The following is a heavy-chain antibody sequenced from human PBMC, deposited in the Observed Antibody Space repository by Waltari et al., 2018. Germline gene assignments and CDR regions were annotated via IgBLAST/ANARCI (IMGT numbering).Heavy chain of an antibody. V-gene: IGHV3-48*01. CDR2: ISSHSRAI. J-gene: IGHJ4*02. D-gene: IGHD4-17*01. CDR3: ARGGYDYGNSWASDY. CDR1: GFTLKPYS. Sequence: EVQLVESGGGLIQPGGSLRLSCAASGFTLKPYSMVWVRQAPGKGLEYLSFISSHSRAIYYADSVKGRFTISRDNSNNSGYLQMNGLRAEDTAIYYCARGGYDYGNSWASDYWGPGTLVTVSS.